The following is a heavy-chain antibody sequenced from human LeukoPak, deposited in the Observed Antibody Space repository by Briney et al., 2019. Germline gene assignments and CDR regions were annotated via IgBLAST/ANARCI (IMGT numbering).Heavy chain of an antibody. D-gene: IGHD2-8*01. CDR3: ARDVGYCTNGVCYGDAFDI. CDR1: GGSISSSSYY. J-gene: IGHJ3*02. V-gene: IGHV4-39*07. Sequence: SETLSLTCTVSGGSISSSSYYWDWIRQPPGKGLAWIGTIYYSGSTNYNPSLKSRVTISVDTSKNQFSLKLSSVTAADTAVYYCARDVGYCTNGVCYGDAFDIWGQGTMVTVSS. CDR2: IYYSGST.